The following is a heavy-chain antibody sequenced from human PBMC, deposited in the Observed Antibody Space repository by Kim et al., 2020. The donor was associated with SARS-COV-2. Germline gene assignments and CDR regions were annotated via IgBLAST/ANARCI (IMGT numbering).Heavy chain of an antibody. J-gene: IGHJ5*01. CDR1: GFTFSSYA. V-gene: IGHV3-30-3*01. CDR3: ARDWGGSGWYWIDS. D-gene: IGHD6-19*01. Sequence: GGSLRLSCAASGFTFSSYAMHWVRQAPGKGLEWVAVISYDGSNKYYADSVKGRFTISRDNSKNTLYLQMNSLRAEDTAVYSCARDWGGSGWYWIDSWGQGTLVTVSS. CDR2: ISYDGSNK.